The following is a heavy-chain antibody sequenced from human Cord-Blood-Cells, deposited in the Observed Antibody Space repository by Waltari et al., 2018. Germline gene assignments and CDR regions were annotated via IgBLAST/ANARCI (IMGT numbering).Heavy chain of an antibody. CDR2: IIPILGKA. J-gene: IGHJ3*02. D-gene: IGHD2-21*02. CDR3: ARDQYCGGDCYAFDI. V-gene: IGHV1-69*01. CDR1: GGTFSSHA. Sequence: QVQLVQSGAEVKKPGSSVKVSCKASGGTFSSHAISWVRQAPGQGLEWTGGIIPILGKANNAQKFQGRVTITADESTSTAYMELSSLRSEDTAVYYCARDQYCGGDCYAFDIWGQGTMVTVSS.